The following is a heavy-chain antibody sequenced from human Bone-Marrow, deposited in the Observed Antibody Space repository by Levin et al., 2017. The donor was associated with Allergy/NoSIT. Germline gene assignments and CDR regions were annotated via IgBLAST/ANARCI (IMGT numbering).Heavy chain of an antibody. CDR1: GFNFGNYA. CDR2: ISNNGATT. CDR3: AKRGGGLSRVFDF. V-gene: IGHV3-23*01. D-gene: IGHD6-25*01. Sequence: PGESLKISCAASGFNFGNYAMAWVRQAPGKGLEWVSLISNNGATTYYADSVKGRFTISRDNSKNRLYLQMNSLRVEDAAVYYCAKRGGGLSRVFDFWGQGTLVAVSP. J-gene: IGHJ4*02.